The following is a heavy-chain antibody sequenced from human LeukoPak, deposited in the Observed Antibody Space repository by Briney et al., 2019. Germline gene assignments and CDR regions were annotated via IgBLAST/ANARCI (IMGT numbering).Heavy chain of an antibody. J-gene: IGHJ4*02. Sequence: GGSLRLSCAASEFIFSNYWMSWVRQAPGKGLEWVANTKQDGSEKYFVDSVKGRFTISRDNAKNSLYLQMNSLRAEDTAVYYCARGTVGGSYFDYWGQGTLVTVSS. CDR1: EFIFSNYW. CDR3: ARGTVGGSYFDY. CDR2: TKQDGSEK. V-gene: IGHV3-7*03. D-gene: IGHD1-26*01.